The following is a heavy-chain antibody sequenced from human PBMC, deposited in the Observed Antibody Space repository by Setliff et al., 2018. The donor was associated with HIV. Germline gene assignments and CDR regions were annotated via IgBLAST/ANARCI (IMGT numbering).Heavy chain of an antibody. D-gene: IGHD5-12*01. CDR1: GFTFDAYS. J-gene: IGHJ4*02. CDR2: IRVGGTTT. CDR3: ARDFMATTNGFDY. V-gene: IGHV3-48*04. Sequence: GGSLRLSCEVSGFTFDAYSMNWFRQAPGKGLEWISYIRVGGTTTSYADSVRGRFTISTDNAKKSLYLQMNSLRAEDTAVYYCARDFMATTNGFDYWGQGTLVTVSS.